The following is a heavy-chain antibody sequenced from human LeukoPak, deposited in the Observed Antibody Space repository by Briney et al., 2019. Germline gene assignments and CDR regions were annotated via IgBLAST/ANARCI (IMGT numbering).Heavy chain of an antibody. CDR1: GGSTSSYY. J-gene: IGHJ4*02. Sequence: SETLSLTCTVSGGSTSSYYWSWIRQPPGKGLEWIGYIYYSGSTYYNPSLKSRVTISVDTSKNQFSLKLSSVTAADTAVYYCARTGGPQDYDFWSGYYTGGGYFDYWGQGTLVTVSS. CDR3: ARTGGPQDYDFWSGYYTGGGYFDY. V-gene: IGHV4-59*12. CDR2: IYYSGST. D-gene: IGHD3-3*01.